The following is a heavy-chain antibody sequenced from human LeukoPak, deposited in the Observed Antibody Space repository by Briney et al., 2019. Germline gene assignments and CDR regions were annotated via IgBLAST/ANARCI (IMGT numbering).Heavy chain of an antibody. D-gene: IGHD3-22*01. V-gene: IGHV4-4*07. J-gene: IGHJ3*02. CDR1: GVSVSSYY. Sequence: SETLSLTCTVSGVSVSSYYWSWIRQPAGQGLEWVGRIHINGTTKYTPSLKSRVSMSLDTSKNQFSLKLRSVTAADTAVYYCARARWYYDSSGYYDAFDIWGQGTMVTVSS. CDR2: IHINGTT. CDR3: ARARWYYDSSGYYDAFDI.